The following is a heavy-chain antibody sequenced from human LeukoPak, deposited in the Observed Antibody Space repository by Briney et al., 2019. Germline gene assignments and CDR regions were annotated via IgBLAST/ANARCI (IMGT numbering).Heavy chain of an antibody. CDR2: ISSSSSTI. Sequence: GGSLRLSCAASGFTFSSYWMYWVRQAPGKGLEWVSYISSSSSTIYYADSVKGRFTISRDNAKNSLYLQMNSLRAEDTAVYYCARQTYYYDSSGYYPPDYWGQGTLVTVSS. CDR1: GFTFSSYW. CDR3: ARQTYYYDSSGYYPPDY. D-gene: IGHD3-22*01. J-gene: IGHJ4*02. V-gene: IGHV3-48*04.